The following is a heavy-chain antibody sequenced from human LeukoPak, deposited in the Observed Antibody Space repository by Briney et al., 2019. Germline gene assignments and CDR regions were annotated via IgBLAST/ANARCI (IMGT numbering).Heavy chain of an antibody. Sequence: SETLSLTCTVSGGSISSGGYYWSWIRQHPGKGLEWIGYIYYSGSTYYNPSLKSRVTISVDTSKNQFSLKPNSVTAADTAVYYCVRVGYGDYFDYWGQGTLVTVSS. J-gene: IGHJ4*02. D-gene: IGHD4/OR15-4a*01. CDR3: VRVGYGDYFDY. CDR2: IYYSGST. V-gene: IGHV4-31*03. CDR1: GGSISSGGYY.